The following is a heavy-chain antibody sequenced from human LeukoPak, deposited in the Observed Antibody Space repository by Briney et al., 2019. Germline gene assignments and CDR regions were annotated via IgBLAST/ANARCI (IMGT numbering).Heavy chain of an antibody. CDR2: LYYTGNT. Sequence: PSETLSLTCTVSGGSISSYYWSWIRQLPGKAMEFIAYLYYTGNTYFNPSLKSRVTISVDTSKNQFSLKLSSVTAADTAVYYCARVLAAAGNNWFDPWGQGTLVTVSS. J-gene: IGHJ5*02. D-gene: IGHD6-13*01. CDR3: ARVLAAAGNNWFDP. V-gene: IGHV4-59*12. CDR1: GGSISSYY.